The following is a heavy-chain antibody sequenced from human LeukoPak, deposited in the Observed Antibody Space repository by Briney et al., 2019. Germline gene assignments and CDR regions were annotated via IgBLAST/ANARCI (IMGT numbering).Heavy chain of an antibody. V-gene: IGHV1-46*01. CDR1: GYTFTSYY. Sequence: ASVKVSCKASGYTFTSYYMHWVRQAPGQGLEWMGIINPSGGSTSYAQKFQGRVTMTRDMSTSTVYMELSSLRSEDTAVYYCARALPTGDGAFDIWGQGTMVTVSS. D-gene: IGHD7-27*01. CDR3: ARALPTGDGAFDI. J-gene: IGHJ3*02. CDR2: INPSGGST.